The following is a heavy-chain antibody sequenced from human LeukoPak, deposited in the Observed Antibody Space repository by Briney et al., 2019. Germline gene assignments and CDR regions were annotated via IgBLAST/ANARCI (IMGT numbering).Heavy chain of an antibody. D-gene: IGHD3-3*01. J-gene: IGHJ6*03. Sequence: PSETLSLTCAVYGGSFSGYYWSWIRQPPGKELEWIGEINHSGSTNYNPSLKSRVTISVDTSKNQFSLKLSSVTAADTAVYYCARLGSHRITIFGVALYYYMDVWGKGTTVTVSS. V-gene: IGHV4-34*01. CDR3: ARLGSHRITIFGVALYYYMDV. CDR2: INHSGST. CDR1: GGSFSGYY.